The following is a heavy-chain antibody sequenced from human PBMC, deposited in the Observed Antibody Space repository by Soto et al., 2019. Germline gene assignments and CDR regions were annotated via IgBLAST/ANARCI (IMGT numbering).Heavy chain of an antibody. J-gene: IGHJ6*03. CDR3: AKSNEGSGGSYYYYYMDV. Sequence: GGSLRLSCAASGFTFSSYSMRWVRQAPGKGLEWVAVISYDGSNKYYADSVKGRFTISRDNSKNTLYLQMNSLRAEDTAVYYCAKSNEGSGGSYYYYYMDVWGKGTTVTVSS. V-gene: IGHV3-30-3*02. D-gene: IGHD3-10*01. CDR2: ISYDGSNK. CDR1: GFTFSSYS.